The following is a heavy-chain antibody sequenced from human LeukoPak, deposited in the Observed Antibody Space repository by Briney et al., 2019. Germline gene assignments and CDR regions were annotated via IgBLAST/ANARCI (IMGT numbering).Heavy chain of an antibody. D-gene: IGHD3-10*01. Sequence: ASVKVSCKASGYTFTSYDINWVRQATGQGLEWMGWMNPNSGNTGYAQKFQGRVTMTRNTSISTAYMELSSLRSEDTAVYYCAIVYGSGSYYYYYYGTDVWGQGTTVTVSS. CDR3: AIVYGSGSYYYYYYGTDV. CDR1: GYTFTSYD. CDR2: MNPNSGNT. J-gene: IGHJ6*02. V-gene: IGHV1-8*01.